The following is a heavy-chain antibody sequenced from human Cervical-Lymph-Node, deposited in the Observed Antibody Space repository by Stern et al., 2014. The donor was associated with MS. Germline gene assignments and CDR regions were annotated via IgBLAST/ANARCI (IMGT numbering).Heavy chain of an antibody. Sequence: ESGPTLVKPTQTLTLTCTFSGFSLTTDGVGVHWIRQPPGKALEWLAVIYWDDDKRYSPSLKSRLTITKDISKNQEVLTMPVMAPVDTATYYCAHSTVTFDEASVLAVWGQGTPVTVS. J-gene: IGHJ6*02. CDR1: GFSLTTDGVG. V-gene: IGHV2-5*02. CDR3: AHSTVTFDEASVLAV. CDR2: IYWDDDK. D-gene: IGHD4-17*01.